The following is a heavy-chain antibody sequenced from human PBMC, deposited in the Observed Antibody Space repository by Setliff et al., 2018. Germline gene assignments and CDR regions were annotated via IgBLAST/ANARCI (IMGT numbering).Heavy chain of an antibody. D-gene: IGHD5-12*01. V-gene: IGHV4-34*12. CDR1: GGTFSDYH. Sequence: PSETLSLTCAAYGGTFSDYHWTWIRQSPEKGLEWIGSIFYRGTTYYNPSLKSRVIMSVDTSKNQFSLTLSSVTAADTAVYYCARDAYDYPFDYWGQGTLVTVSS. CDR3: ARDAYDYPFDY. J-gene: IGHJ4*02. CDR2: IFYRGTT.